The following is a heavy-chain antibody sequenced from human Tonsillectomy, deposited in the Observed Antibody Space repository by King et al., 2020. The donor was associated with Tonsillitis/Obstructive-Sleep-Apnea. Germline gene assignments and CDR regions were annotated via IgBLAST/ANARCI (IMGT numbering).Heavy chain of an antibody. CDR1: GFTFRIYP. D-gene: IGHD3-16*01. CDR3: AKGGESGGPRDY. V-gene: IGHV3-23*04. CDR2: TDSSGSDT. J-gene: IGHJ4*02. Sequence: VQLVESGGGLVQPGGSLRLSCAASGFTFRIYPMSWVRQAPGKGLEWVPATDSSGSDTYYIDSVKGRFTISRDNSKNTLYLQMNSLRDEETAIYYCAKGGESGGPRDYWGQGTLVTVSS.